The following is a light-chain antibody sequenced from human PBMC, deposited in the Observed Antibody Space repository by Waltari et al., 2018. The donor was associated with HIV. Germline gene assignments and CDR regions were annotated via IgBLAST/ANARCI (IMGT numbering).Light chain of an antibody. V-gene: IGKV1-17*01. CDR1: QDIRDE. Sequence: DIQMTQSPSSLSASVGDRVTITCRASQDIRDELRWYQQKSGNAPKRLLYAASSLQSGVPSRFSGSGSGTEFTLTISGLQPEDFGTYYCLQHHDYPPLTFGGGTKVEIK. CDR2: AAS. J-gene: IGKJ4*01. CDR3: LQHHDYPPLT.